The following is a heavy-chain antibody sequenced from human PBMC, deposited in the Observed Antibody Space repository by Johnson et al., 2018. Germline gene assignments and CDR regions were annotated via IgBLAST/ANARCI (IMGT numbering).Heavy chain of an antibody. CDR2: IWYDGSNK. CDR3: ARARSWGIQLYYYYYGMDV. J-gene: IGHJ6*02. Sequence: VQLVESGGGVVQPGRSLRLSCAASGFSFSNYGMHWVRQAPGKGLEWVAVIWYDGSNKYYADSVKGRFTIARDNSKNTLYLQMNSLRAEDTAVYYCARARSWGIQLYYYYYGMDVWGQGTTVTVSS. V-gene: IGHV3-33*08. D-gene: IGHD5-18*01. CDR1: GFSFSNYG.